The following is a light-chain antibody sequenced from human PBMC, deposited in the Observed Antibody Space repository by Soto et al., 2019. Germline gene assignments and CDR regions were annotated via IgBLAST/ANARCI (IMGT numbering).Light chain of an antibody. CDR2: GAS. J-gene: IGKJ1*01. CDR1: QSLTSSF. Sequence: IVLTQSPGTLSLSPGERATLSCRVSQSLTSSFLAWYQQRPGQPPRLLIYGASSRATGIPDRFSGSGSGTDFTLTISRLEAEDSAVYYCQQYDTAPRTFGKGTKVEIK. CDR3: QQYDTAPRT. V-gene: IGKV3-20*01.